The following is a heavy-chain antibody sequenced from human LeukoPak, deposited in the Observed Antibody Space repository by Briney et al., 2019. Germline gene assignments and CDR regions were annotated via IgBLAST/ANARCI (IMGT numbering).Heavy chain of an antibody. J-gene: IGHJ6*03. CDR2: IIPIFGTA. CDR3: AREYSRYDLYYYYYMDV. CDR1: GGTFSSYA. V-gene: IGHV1-69*01. D-gene: IGHD5-12*01. Sequence: AVKVSCKASGGTFSSYAISWVRQAPGQGLEWMGGIIPIFGTANYAQKFQGRVTITADESTSTAYMELSSLRSEDTAVYYCAREYSRYDLYYYYYMDVWGKGTTFTVSS.